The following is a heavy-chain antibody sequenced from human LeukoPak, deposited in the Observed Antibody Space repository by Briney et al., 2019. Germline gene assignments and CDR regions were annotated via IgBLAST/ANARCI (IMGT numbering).Heavy chain of an antibody. CDR2: IRSKAYGGTT. J-gene: IGHJ4*02. V-gene: IGHV3-49*04. CDR1: GFTFGDYA. D-gene: IGHD3-10*01. CDR3: TTVNYYGSGSYYTLAPRYYFDY. Sequence: GGSLRLSCTASGFTFGDYAMSWVRQAPGKGLEWVGFIRSKAYGGTTEYAASVKGRFTISRDDSKSIAYLQMNSLKTEDTAVYYCTTVNYYGSGSYYTLAPRYYFDYWGQGTLVTVSS.